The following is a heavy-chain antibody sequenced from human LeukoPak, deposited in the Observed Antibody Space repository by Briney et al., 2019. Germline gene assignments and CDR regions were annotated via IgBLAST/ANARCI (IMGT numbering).Heavy chain of an antibody. CDR3: ARDRRWLQLQN. V-gene: IGHV4-59*01. CDR2: IYYSGST. J-gene: IGHJ4*02. D-gene: IGHD5-24*01. CDR1: GGSISSYY. Sequence: PSGTLSLTCTVSGGSISSYYWSWIRQPPGKGLEWIGYIYYSGSTNYNPSLKSRVTISVDTSKNQFSLKLSSVTAADTAVYYCARDRRWLQLQNWGQGTLVTVSS.